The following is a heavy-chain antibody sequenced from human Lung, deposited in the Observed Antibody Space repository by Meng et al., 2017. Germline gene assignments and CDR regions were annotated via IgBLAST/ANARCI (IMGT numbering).Heavy chain of an antibody. CDR1: GDSVSSNSAA. CDR3: ARSQQWLDS. Sequence: QVHLHQSVPGLVSPSQTLSLTCAISGDSVSSNSAAWNWIRQSTSRGLEWLGRTYYRSKWYNGYAVSVRSRLTINPDTSKNQFSLQLNSVTPEDTAVYYCARSQQWLDSWGQGTLVTVSS. J-gene: IGHJ4*02. CDR2: TYYRSKWYN. D-gene: IGHD6-19*01. V-gene: IGHV6-1*01.